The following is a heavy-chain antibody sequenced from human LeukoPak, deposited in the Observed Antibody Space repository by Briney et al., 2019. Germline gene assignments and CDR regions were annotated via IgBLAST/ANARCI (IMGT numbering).Heavy chain of an antibody. CDR2: ISYDGSNK. J-gene: IGHJ4*02. CDR3: AKDRSEWDLAFDY. V-gene: IGHV3-30*18. D-gene: IGHD1-26*01. CDR1: GFTFSSYG. Sequence: PGGSLRLSCAASGFTFSSYGMHWVRQAPGKGLEWVAVISYDGSNKYYADSVKGRFTISRDNSKNTLYLQMNSLRAEDTAVYYCAKDRSEWDLAFDYWGQGTLVTVSS.